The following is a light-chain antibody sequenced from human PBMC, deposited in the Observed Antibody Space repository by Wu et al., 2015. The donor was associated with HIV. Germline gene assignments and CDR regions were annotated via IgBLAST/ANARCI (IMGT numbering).Light chain of an antibody. J-gene: IGKJ2*01. CDR2: GAS. V-gene: IGKV3-20*01. CDR3: QQYGTSPPYT. CDR1: QSVRQQL. Sequence: SQSVRQQLLSPRRPTTETYGHGVPRLLIYGASSRATGIPDRFSGSGSGTDFTLTISRLEPEDFAVYYCQQYGTSPPYTFGQGTKLEIK.